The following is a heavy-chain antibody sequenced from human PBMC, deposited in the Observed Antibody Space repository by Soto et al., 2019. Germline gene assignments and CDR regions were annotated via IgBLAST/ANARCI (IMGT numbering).Heavy chain of an antibody. V-gene: IGHV3-23*01. J-gene: IGHJ4*02. D-gene: IGHD2-15*01. CDR1: GFTISTYA. CDR3: VKDVIGYCSAGNCFPDSYFDY. CDR2: VTGSGGQI. Sequence: GGSLSLSCAASGFTISTYAMTWVRQAPGKGLECVSGVTGSGGQIHYADSVKGRFTISRDNAKNSLYLQMSGLRAEDTAFYYCVKDVIGYCSAGNCFPDSYFDYWGQGALVTVSS.